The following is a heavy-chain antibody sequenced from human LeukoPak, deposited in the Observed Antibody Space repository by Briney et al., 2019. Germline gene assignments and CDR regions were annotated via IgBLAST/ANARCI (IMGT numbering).Heavy chain of an antibody. CDR1: GFTFSNAW. J-gene: IGHJ4*02. CDR3: ASSGWYQVVAY. V-gene: IGHV4-38-2*01. D-gene: IGHD6-19*01. CDR2: IYYSGST. Sequence: GSLRLSCAASGFTFSNAWMSWVRQAPGKGLEWIGSIYYSGSTYYNPSLKSRVTISVDTSKNQFSLKLSSVTAADTAVYYCASSGWYQVVAYWGQGTLVTVSS.